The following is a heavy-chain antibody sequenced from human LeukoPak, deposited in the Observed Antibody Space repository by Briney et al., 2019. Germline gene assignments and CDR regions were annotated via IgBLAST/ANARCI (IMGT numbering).Heavy chain of an antibody. Sequence: SETLSLTCTVSGGSISSSSYYWGWIRQPPGKGLEWIGSIYYSGSTYYNPSLKSRVTISVDTSKNQFSLKLSSVTAADTAVYYCARGRDGYNYARTIYYFDYWGQGTRVTVSS. CDR3: ARGRDGYNYARTIYYFDY. CDR1: GGSISSSSYY. J-gene: IGHJ4*02. D-gene: IGHD5-24*01. CDR2: IYYSGST. V-gene: IGHV4-39*07.